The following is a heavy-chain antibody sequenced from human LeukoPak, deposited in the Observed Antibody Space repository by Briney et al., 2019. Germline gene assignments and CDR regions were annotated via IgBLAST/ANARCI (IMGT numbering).Heavy chain of an antibody. J-gene: IGHJ4*02. D-gene: IGHD3-16*01. CDR1: GGTFSSYA. Sequence: ASVKVSCKASGGTFSSYAISWVRQAPGQGLEWMGEIIPIFGTANYAQKFQGRVTITADKSTSTAYMELSSLRSEDTAVYYCARDPEAGKETLLGDYWGQGTLVTVSS. CDR3: ARDPEAGKETLLGDY. V-gene: IGHV1-69*06. CDR2: IIPIFGTA.